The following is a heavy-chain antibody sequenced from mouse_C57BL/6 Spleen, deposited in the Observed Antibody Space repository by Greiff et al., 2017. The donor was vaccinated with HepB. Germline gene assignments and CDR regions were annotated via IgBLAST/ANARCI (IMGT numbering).Heavy chain of an antibody. V-gene: IGHV14-1*01. CDR3: TTRDSSGDYFDY. CDR2: IDPEDGDT. Sequence: VQLQQSGAELVRPGASVKLSCTASGFNIKDYYMHWVKQRPEQGLEWIGRIDPEDGDTEYAPKFQGKATMTADTSSNTAYLQLSSLTSEDTAVYYCTTRDSSGDYFDYWGQGTTLTVAS. CDR1: GFNIKDYY. J-gene: IGHJ2*01. D-gene: IGHD3-2*02.